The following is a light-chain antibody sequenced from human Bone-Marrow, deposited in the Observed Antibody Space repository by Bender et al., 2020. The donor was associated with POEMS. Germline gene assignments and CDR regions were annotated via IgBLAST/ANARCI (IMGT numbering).Light chain of an antibody. V-gene: IGLV3-25*03. J-gene: IGLJ3*02. CDR3: QSTDSSTWV. Sequence: SYELTQPPSVSVSPGQTARITCSGAALSKQHAYWYQQRPGQAPVLVIYKDSERPSGIPERISGSSSGTTVTLTISGVQAEDEADYYCQSTDSSTWVFDEGTKLTVL. CDR2: KDS. CDR1: ALSKQH.